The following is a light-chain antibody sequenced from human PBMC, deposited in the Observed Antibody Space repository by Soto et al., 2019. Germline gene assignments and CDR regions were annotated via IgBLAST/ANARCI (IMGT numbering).Light chain of an antibody. J-gene: IGKJ4*01. CDR1: QSVSSN. CDR3: QQRSNWPLT. V-gene: IGKV3-11*01. CDR2: DAS. Sequence: EIVMTQSPATLSVSPGERATLSCRASQSVSSNLAWYQQKPGQAPRLLIYDASNRATDIPDRFGGSGSGTDFTLTISSLEPEDFAIYYCQQRSNWPLTFGGGTKVDI.